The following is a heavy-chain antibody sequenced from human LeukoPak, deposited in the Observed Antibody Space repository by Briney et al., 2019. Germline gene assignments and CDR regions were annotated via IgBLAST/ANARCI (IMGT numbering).Heavy chain of an antibody. Sequence: PSETLSLTCTVSAGFLSTYYWTWIRQPPGKGLEWIGYIHDSGSTKHNPSLKSRVTISVDTSKNQFSLKLSSVTAADTAVYYCARERVWGSYRDYFDYWGQGILVTVSS. CDR1: AGFLSTYY. V-gene: IGHV4-59*12. J-gene: IGHJ4*02. D-gene: IGHD3-16*02. CDR2: IHDSGST. CDR3: ARERVWGSYRDYFDY.